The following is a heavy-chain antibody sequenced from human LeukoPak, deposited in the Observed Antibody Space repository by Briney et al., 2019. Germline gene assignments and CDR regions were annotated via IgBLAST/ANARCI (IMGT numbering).Heavy chain of an antibody. CDR2: IYTSGST. V-gene: IGHV4-4*07. Sequence: SETLSLTCSVSGDSISYFYWSWIRQPAGKGLEWIGRIYTSGSTNYNPSLKSRVTMSVDTSKNQFSLKLSSVTAADTAVYYCARDQYDILTGYPYNWIDPWGQGTLVTVSS. CDR3: ARDQYDILTGYPYNWIDP. CDR1: GDSISYFY. J-gene: IGHJ5*02. D-gene: IGHD3-9*01.